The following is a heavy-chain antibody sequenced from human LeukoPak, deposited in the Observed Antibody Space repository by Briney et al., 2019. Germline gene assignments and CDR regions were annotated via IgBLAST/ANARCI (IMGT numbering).Heavy chain of an antibody. Sequence: PSGTLSLTCIVSGGSISSYYWSWLRQPPGKGLEWIGYISYSGTTHYNPSLDSRVTISVDTSKNQFSLKLRSVTAADTAAYYCARHGVYYASGSPSFDYWGQGTLVTVSS. J-gene: IGHJ4*02. CDR3: ARHGVYYASGSPSFDY. D-gene: IGHD3-10*01. CDR2: ISYSGTT. V-gene: IGHV4-59*08. CDR1: GGSISSYY.